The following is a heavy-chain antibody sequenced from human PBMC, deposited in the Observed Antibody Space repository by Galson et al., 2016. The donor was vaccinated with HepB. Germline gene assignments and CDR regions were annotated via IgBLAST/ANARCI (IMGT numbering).Heavy chain of an antibody. D-gene: IGHD3-16*02. J-gene: IGHJ4*02. CDR1: GFTFSDYS. CDR3: ARGTYEYVCGSYQYFDY. CDR2: SSSTSTTI. V-gene: IGHV3-48*02. Sequence: SLRLSCAASGFTFSDYSMNWVRQAPGKGLEWVSYSSSTSTTIYYADSVKGRFTISRDNAKNSLYLQMNSLRDEDTAVYYCARGTYEYVCGSYQYFDYWGQGTLVTVSS.